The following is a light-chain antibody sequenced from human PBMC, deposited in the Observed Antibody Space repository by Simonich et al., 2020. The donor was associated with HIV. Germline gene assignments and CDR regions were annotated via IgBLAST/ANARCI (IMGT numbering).Light chain of an antibody. J-gene: IGKJ1*01. V-gene: IGKV1-39*01. Sequence: DIQMTQSPSSLSASVGDRVTITCRASQSISSYLNWYQQKPGKAPKLLIYAASSLQSGVPSRFSGSGSGTEFTLTISSLQPEDFATYYCQQYDSTPLWAFGQGTKVEIK. CDR2: AAS. CDR1: QSISSY. CDR3: QQYDSTPLWA.